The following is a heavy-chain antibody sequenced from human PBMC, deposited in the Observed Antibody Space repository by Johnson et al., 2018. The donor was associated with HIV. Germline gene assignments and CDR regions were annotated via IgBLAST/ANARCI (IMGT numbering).Heavy chain of an antibody. CDR1: GFDFDDYG. D-gene: IGHD4-11*01. CDR2: INWNGDSI. CDR3: AKGWTTVTTRLDAFDI. V-gene: IGHV3-20*04. J-gene: IGHJ3*02. Sequence: VQLVESGGGVVRPGGSLRLYCAASGFDFDDYGMGWVRQVPGKGLEWVSGINWNGDSIDYLDSVKGRFTISRDNAKNSLYLQMNSLRAEDTALYYCAKGWTTVTTRLDAFDIWGQGTMVTVSS.